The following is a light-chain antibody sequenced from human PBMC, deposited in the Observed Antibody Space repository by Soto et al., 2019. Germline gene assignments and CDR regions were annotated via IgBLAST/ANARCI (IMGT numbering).Light chain of an antibody. Sequence: QSALTQPPSVSGSPGKSVTISCTGSRSDVGSNNRVSWYQQPPGTAPKFIIYEVSNRPSGVPDRFSGSKSGNTASLTISGLQAEDEADYYCSSYISSSSSVVFGGGTQLTVL. J-gene: IGLJ2*01. CDR1: RSDVGSNNR. CDR2: EVS. V-gene: IGLV2-18*02. CDR3: SSYISSSSSVV.